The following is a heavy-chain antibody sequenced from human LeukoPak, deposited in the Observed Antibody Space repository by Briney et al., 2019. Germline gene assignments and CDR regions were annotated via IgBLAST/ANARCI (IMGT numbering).Heavy chain of an antibody. D-gene: IGHD6-19*01. CDR3: ARGGWSLDY. Sequence: SETLSLTCTVSAGSISNYYWSWIRQPPGKGLEWIGYIYYSGSTNYNPSLKSRVTISVDTSKNQFSLKLSSVTAADTAVYYCARGGWSLDYWGQGTLVTVSS. CDR2: IYYSGST. J-gene: IGHJ4*02. CDR1: AGSISNYY. V-gene: IGHV4-59*01.